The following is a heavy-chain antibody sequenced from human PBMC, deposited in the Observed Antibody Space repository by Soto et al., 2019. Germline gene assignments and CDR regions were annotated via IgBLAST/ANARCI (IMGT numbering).Heavy chain of an antibody. Sequence: LRLSCAASRFTFSSYWMSWVRQAPGKGLEWVANIKQDGSEKYYVDSVKGRFTISRDNAKNSLYLQMNSLRAEDTAVYYCARDGNDILTGYPTWGQGTLVTVSS. CDR2: IKQDGSEK. CDR3: ARDGNDILTGYPT. V-gene: IGHV3-7*03. D-gene: IGHD3-9*01. J-gene: IGHJ5*02. CDR1: RFTFSSYW.